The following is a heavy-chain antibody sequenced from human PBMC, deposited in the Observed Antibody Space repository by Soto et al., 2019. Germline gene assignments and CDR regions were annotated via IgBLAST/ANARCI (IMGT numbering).Heavy chain of an antibody. Sequence: GASVKVSCKASGGTFSSYTISWVRQAPGQGLEWMGRIIPILGIANYAQKFQCRVTITADKSTSTAYMELSSLRSEDTAVYCCASGKWFGELLGGGAFDIWGQGTMVTVSS. CDR2: IIPILGIA. CDR3: ASGKWFGELLGGGAFDI. D-gene: IGHD3-10*01. J-gene: IGHJ3*02. CDR1: GGTFSSYT. V-gene: IGHV1-69*02.